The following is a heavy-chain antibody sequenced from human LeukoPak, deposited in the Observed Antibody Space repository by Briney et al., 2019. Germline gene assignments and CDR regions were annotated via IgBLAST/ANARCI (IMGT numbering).Heavy chain of an antibody. V-gene: IGHV4-34*01. Sequence: SETLSLTCAVYGGSFSGFYWSWLRQPPGKGLEWIGEINHSGSSNYNPSLKSRVTISVDTSKNQFSLNLNSVTAADTAVYYCAGGLVGPKGSSGWYVPYYYYGMDVWGRGTTVTVSS. D-gene: IGHD6-19*01. J-gene: IGHJ6*02. CDR3: AGGLVGPKGSSGWYVPYYYYGMDV. CDR1: GGSFSGFY. CDR2: INHSGSS.